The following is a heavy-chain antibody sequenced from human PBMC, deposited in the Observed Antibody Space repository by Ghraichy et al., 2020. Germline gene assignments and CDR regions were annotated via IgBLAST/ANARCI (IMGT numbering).Heavy chain of an antibody. J-gene: IGHJ6*02. CDR1: GGSISSSSYY. V-gene: IGHV4-39*01. D-gene: IGHD4-11*01. Sequence: SETLSLTCTVSGGSISSSSYYWGWIRQPPGKGLEWIGSIYYSGSTYYNPSLKSRVTISVDTSKNQFSLKLSSVTAADTAVYYCANLQINRYYYGMDVWGQGTTVTVSS. CDR3: ANLQINRYYYGMDV. CDR2: IYYSGST.